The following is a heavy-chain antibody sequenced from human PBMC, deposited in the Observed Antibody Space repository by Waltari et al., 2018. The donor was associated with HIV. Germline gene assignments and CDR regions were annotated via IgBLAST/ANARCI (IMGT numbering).Heavy chain of an antibody. J-gene: IGHJ4*02. D-gene: IGHD3-16*01. CDR3: ASVSGAGSHDNPKTFDY. Sequence: QVQLQESGPGLVKPSATLSLTCAVSVYSISSDNWWTWVRQPPGKGLEWIGEISHSGKTNYNPSLKGRVTSSVDKSKNEFSLNLKSVTATDTAVYYCASVSGAGSHDNPKTFDYWGQGILVTVSS. CDR1: VYSISSDNW. CDR2: ISHSGKT. V-gene: IGHV4-4*02.